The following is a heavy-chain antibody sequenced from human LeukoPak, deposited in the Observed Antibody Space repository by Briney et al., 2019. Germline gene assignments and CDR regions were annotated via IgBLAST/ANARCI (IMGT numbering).Heavy chain of an antibody. D-gene: IGHD4-17*01. CDR1: GFTFSNFV. V-gene: IGHV3-23*01. J-gene: IGHJ3*01. Sequence: GGSLRLSCAASGFTFSNFVMNWVRQAPGKGLEWVATISGGGDHIYYTDSVKGRFTISRDNSKNSLSLQMNSLRADDTALYYCARRATTATPSWGAFDLWGQGTMVTVSS. CDR3: ARRATTATPSWGAFDL. CDR2: ISGGGDHI.